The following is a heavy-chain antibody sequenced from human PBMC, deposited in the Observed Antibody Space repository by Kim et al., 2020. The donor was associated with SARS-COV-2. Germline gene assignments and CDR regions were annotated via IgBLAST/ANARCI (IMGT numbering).Heavy chain of an antibody. D-gene: IGHD1-1*01. CDR1: GIIFSSYA. CDR2: IAYDGSEK. V-gene: IGHV3-30-3*01. CDR3: VLEIGGF. J-gene: IGHJ4*02. Sequence: GGSLRLSCAASGIIFSSYAMYWVRQAPGKGLEWVAGIAYDGSEKYYADSVKGRFTVSRDDSNNMLYVQMDSLRPEDTAVYYCVLEIGGFWGQGTLVTVSS.